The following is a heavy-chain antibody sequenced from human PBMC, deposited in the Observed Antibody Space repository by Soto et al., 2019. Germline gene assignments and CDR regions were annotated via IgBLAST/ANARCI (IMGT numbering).Heavy chain of an antibody. CDR3: ARRVTGGGERFDP. J-gene: IGHJ5*02. Sequence: SETLSLTCTVSGASVSSGDYYWTWIRQPPGKDLEWIGYIYSSGNTNYNPSLRSRVTMSKDTSKNQFSLNLSSVTAADTAVYYCARRVTGGGERFDPWGQGTLVTVSS. V-gene: IGHV4-30-4*01. CDR2: IYSSGNT. CDR1: GASVSSGDYY. D-gene: IGHD7-27*01.